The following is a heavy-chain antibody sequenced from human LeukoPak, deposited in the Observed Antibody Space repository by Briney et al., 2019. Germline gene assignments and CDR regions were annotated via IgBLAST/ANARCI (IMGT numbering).Heavy chain of an antibody. CDR1: GFTFRSYS. V-gene: IGHV3-48*04. J-gene: IGHJ6*02. Sequence: GSRLLSGASSGFTFRSYSMNWVRQAPGKGLEWVYYISSSSSTIYYADSVKGRFTISRDNAKNSLYLQMNSLRAEDTAVYYCASANYYDSSGYYYYYYYGMDVWGQGTTVTVSS. CDR2: ISSSSSTI. D-gene: IGHD3-22*01. CDR3: ASANYYDSSGYYYYYYYGMDV.